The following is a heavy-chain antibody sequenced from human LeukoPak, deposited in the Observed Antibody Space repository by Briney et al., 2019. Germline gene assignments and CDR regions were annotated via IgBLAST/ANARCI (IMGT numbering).Heavy chain of an antibody. D-gene: IGHD3-3*01. V-gene: IGHV3-30*02. J-gene: IGHJ4*02. Sequence: GGSLRLSCAASGFTFNKHGMHWVRQAPGKGLEWFSFIRNDGNDKYYADSVKGRSTISRDNSKNTLYLQMNSLRAEDTALYYCVRDFEWSFDTWAQGTLVTVSS. CDR2: IRNDGNDK. CDR1: GFTFNKHG. CDR3: VRDFEWSFDT.